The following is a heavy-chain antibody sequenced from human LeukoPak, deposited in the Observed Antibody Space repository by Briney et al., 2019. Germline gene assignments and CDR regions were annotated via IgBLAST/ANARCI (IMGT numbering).Heavy chain of an antibody. CDR3: ARHEGGCSGGRCYEDY. J-gene: IGHJ4*02. CDR1: GYSFTSYW. CDR2: IYPGDSDT. D-gene: IGHD2-15*01. Sequence: GESLKISCKGSGYSFTSYWLGWVRQMPGKGLEWMGIIYPGDSDTRYSPSFQGQVTISADKSISTAYLQWSSLKASDAAMYCCARHEGGCSGGRCYEDYWGQGTLVTVSS. V-gene: IGHV5-51*01.